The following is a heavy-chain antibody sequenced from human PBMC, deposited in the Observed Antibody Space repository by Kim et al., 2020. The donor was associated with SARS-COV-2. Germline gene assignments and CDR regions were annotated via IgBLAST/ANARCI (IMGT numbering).Heavy chain of an antibody. J-gene: IGHJ4*02. CDR1: GYSFTSYG. CDR2: TNTYNGNT. V-gene: IGHV1-18*04. CDR3: GRAIDGDKNPAYDY. D-gene: IGHD3-16*01. Sequence: ASVKVSCKASGYSFTSYGISWMRQVPGQGPEWMGWTNTYNGNTKYAQKFKGRVTMTTDTSTSTAFMDLERLRSDDTAVYYCGRAIDGDKNPAYDYWGQGTLVPVSS.